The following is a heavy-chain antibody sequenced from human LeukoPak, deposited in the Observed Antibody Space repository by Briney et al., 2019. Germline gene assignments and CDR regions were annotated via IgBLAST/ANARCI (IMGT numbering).Heavy chain of an antibody. CDR1: GFTFISHA. CDR3: AREGRYYGSGSHRDSFDI. D-gene: IGHD3-10*01. CDR2: ISASGDIT. Sequence: GGTLRLSCAASGFTFISHAMSWVRQAPGKGLEWVSTISASGDITYYADSVKGRFTISRDNAKNSLYLQMNSLTAEDTAIYYCAREGRYYGSGSHRDSFDIWGQGTMVTVSS. J-gene: IGHJ3*02. V-gene: IGHV3-23*01.